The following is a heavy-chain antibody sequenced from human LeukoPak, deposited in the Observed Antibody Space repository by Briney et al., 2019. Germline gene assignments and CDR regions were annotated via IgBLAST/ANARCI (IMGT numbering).Heavy chain of an antibody. D-gene: IGHD2-2*01. J-gene: IGHJ4*02. CDR2: INSNSGGT. CDR3: ARGPQVPINYFDY. Sequence: ASVKVSCKASGYTFTGYYMHWVRQAPGQGLEWMGWINSNSGGTNYAQKFQGRVTMTRDTSISTADMELSRLRSDDTAVYYCARGPQVPINYFDYWGQGTLVTVSS. V-gene: IGHV1-2*02. CDR1: GYTFTGYY.